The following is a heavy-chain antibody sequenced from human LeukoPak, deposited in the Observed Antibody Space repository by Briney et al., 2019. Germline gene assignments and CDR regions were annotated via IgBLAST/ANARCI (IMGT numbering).Heavy chain of an antibody. D-gene: IGHD5-18*01. CDR2: IYYSGST. V-gene: IGHV4-39*01. J-gene: IGHJ4*02. Sequence: SETLSLTCTVSGGSISSSSYYWGWIRQPPGKGLEWIGSIYYSGSTYYNPSLKSRVTISVDTSKNQLSLKLSSVTAADTAVYYCARLLLYSYGVAYFDYWGQGTLVTVSS. CDR3: ARLLLYSYGVAYFDY. CDR1: GGSISSSSYY.